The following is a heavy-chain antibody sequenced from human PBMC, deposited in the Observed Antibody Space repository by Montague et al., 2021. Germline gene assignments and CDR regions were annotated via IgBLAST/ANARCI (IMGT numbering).Heavy chain of an antibody. D-gene: IGHD2-21*02. J-gene: IGHJ5*02. CDR2: IYYSANT. V-gene: IGHV4-39*01. CDR3: ARVDCDGDCYTFDP. Sequence: SETLSLTCTVSGASINSSPYYWGWIRQPPGKELEWIGSIYYSANTYYNPSLKSRLSISVDTTKNQFSLRLKSVTAADTAVYHCARVDCDGDCYTFDPWGQGTLVTVSS. CDR1: GASINSSPYY.